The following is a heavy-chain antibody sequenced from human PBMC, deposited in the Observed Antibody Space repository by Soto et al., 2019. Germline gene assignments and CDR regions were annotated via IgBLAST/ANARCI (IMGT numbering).Heavy chain of an antibody. J-gene: IGHJ4*02. CDR2: IIPIFGTA. CDR3: AAGSYCGGDCYWYDY. Sequence: SVKVSGKASGGTFSSYAISWVRQAPGQGLEWMGGIIPIFGTANYAQKFQGRVTITADESTSTAYMELSSLRSEDTAGYYCAAGSYCGGDCYWYDYWGQGTLVTVSS. CDR1: GGTFSSYA. D-gene: IGHD2-21*02. V-gene: IGHV1-69*13.